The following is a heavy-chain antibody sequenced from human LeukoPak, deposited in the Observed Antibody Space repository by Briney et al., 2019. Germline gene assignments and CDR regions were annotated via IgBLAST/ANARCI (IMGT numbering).Heavy chain of an antibody. CDR2: INPNSGGT. CDR3: ARGYSRFDVGFDY. D-gene: IGHD6-13*01. V-gene: IGHV1-2*02. Sequence: GASVKVSCKASGYTFTGYYMHWVRQAPGQGLEWMGWINPNSGGTNYAQKFQGRVTMTRDTPISTAYMELSRLRSDDTAVYYCARGYSRFDVGFDYWGQGTLVTVSS. CDR1: GYTFTGYY. J-gene: IGHJ4*02.